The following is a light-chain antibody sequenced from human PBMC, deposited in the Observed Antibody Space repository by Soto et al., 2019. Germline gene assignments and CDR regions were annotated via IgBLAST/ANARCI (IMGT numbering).Light chain of an antibody. CDR1: SSDVGGYNY. V-gene: IGLV2-14*01. Sequence: QSALTQPASVSGSPGQSITISCTGTSSDVGGYNYVSWYQQLPGKAPKLIIYEASNRPSGVSNRFSGSKSGNTASLTISGLQAEDEADYYCNSYTSKSTGVFGTGTKVTVL. CDR3: NSYTSKSTGV. J-gene: IGLJ1*01. CDR2: EAS.